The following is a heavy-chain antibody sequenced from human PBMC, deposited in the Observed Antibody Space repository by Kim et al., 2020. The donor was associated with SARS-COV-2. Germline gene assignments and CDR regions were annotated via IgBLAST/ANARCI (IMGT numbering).Heavy chain of an antibody. CDR2: IYYSGST. V-gene: IGHV4-59*13. CDR1: GGSISSYY. J-gene: IGHJ4*02. D-gene: IGHD3-22*01. CDR3: AGWGVTMIAGGY. Sequence: SETLSLTCTVSGGSISSYYWSWIRQPPGKGLEWIGYIYYSGSTNYNPSLKSRVTISVDTSKNQFSLKLSSVTAADTAVYYCAGWGVTMIAGGYWGQGTLVTVSS.